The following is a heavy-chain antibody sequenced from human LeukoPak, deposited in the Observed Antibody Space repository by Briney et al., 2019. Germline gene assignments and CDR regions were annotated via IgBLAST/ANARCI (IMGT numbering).Heavy chain of an antibody. V-gene: IGHV4-59*08. CDR3: ARSEGSGWYVGSEYFQH. D-gene: IGHD6-19*01. CDR1: GGSISSYY. CDR2: IYYSGST. Sequence: SETLSLTCTVSGGSISSYYWSWIRQPPGKGLEWTGYIYYSGSTNYNPSLKSRVTISVDTSKNQFSLKLSSVTAADTAVYYCARSEGSGWYVGSEYFQHWGQGTLVTVSS. J-gene: IGHJ1*01.